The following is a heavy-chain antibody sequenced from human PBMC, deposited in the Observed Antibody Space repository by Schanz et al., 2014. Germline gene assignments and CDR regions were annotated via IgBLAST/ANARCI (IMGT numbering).Heavy chain of an antibody. CDR3: ARDRVYRFLKGENRFYFDY. D-gene: IGHD3-3*01. CDR1: GYTFTNYG. CDR2: ISPYNGNT. J-gene: IGHJ4*02. Sequence: QVRLVQSGAELKMPGATVKVSCETSGYTFTNYGVSWVRQAPGQGLEWVAWISPYNGNTAYAQNRKGRVRMTTDTSKATAYMELRSLTSDDTAVYYCARDRVYRFLKGENRFYFDYWGQGTLVIVSS. V-gene: IGHV1-18*01.